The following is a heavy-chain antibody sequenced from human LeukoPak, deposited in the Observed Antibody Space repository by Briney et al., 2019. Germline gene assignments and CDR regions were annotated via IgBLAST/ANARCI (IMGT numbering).Heavy chain of an antibody. CDR2: ITGSDIRT. CDR1: GFTFSTNA. D-gene: IGHD3-10*01. Sequence: PGGSLRLSCAASGFTFSTNAMSWVRQAPGKGLEWVSGITGSDIRTYNADSAKGRITITRDNSKNTLYLQMNSLRAEDTAVYYCASPFPNYGSGSAFDYWGQGTLVTVSS. CDR3: ASPFPNYGSGSAFDY. J-gene: IGHJ4*02. V-gene: IGHV3-23*01.